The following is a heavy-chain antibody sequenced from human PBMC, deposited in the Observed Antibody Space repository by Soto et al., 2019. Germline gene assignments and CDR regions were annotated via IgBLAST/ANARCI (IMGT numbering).Heavy chain of an antibody. V-gene: IGHV3-23*01. CDR3: AKAQTHSQADTSSIFDY. CDR2: ISGSGGST. D-gene: IGHD5-18*01. Sequence: GGSLRLSCAASGFTFSTYPMTWVRQAPGKGLEWVSSISGSGGSTYYADSVKGRFTISRDNSKNTLYLQMNSLRADDTAVYYCAKAQTHSQADTSSIFDYWGQGTLVPVYS. J-gene: IGHJ4*02. CDR1: GFTFSTYP.